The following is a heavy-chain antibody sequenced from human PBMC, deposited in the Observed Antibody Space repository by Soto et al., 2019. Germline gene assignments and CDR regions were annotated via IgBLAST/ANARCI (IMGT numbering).Heavy chain of an antibody. D-gene: IGHD6-13*01. V-gene: IGHV3-23*01. Sequence: QPGGSLRLSCAASGFTFSSYAMSWVRQAPGKGLEWVSAISGSGGSTYYADSVKGRFTISRDNSKNTLYLQMNSLRAEDTAVYYCAKPSGLIAAAGTALIGYYYYGMDVWGQGTTVTVSS. CDR3: AKPSGLIAAAGTALIGYYYYGMDV. CDR2: ISGSGGST. CDR1: GFTFSSYA. J-gene: IGHJ6*02.